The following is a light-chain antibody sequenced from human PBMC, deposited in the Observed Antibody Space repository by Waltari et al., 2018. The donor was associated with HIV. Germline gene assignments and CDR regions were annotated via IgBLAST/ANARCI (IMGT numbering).Light chain of an antibody. CDR2: GAS. J-gene: IGKJ3*01. CDR3: QQYGTSPTT. V-gene: IGKV3-20*01. Sequence: EIVLTQSPGTLSLSPWEGATLSCRASQSVSSKYFAWYQQKPGQAPRLLIYGASSRATGIPDRFSGSGSGTDFTLTISRLEPEDFAVYYCQQYGTSPTTFGPGTKVDIK. CDR1: QSVSSKY.